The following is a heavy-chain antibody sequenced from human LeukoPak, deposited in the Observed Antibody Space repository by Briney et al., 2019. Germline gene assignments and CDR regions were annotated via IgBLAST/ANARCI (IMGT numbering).Heavy chain of an antibody. CDR2: IRYDGSNK. V-gene: IGHV3-30*02. J-gene: IGHJ4*02. Sequence: GGSLRLSCIASGFSFSSYAMNWVRQAPGKGLEWVAFIRYDGSNKYYADSVKGRFTISRDNSKNTLYLQMNSLRSEDTAVYYCVSGYTGYDYWGQGTLVTVSS. CDR1: GFSFSSYA. D-gene: IGHD5-12*01. CDR3: VSGYTGYDY.